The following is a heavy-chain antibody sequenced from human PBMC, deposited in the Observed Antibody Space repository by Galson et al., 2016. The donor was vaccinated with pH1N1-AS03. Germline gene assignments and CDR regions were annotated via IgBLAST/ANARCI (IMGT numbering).Heavy chain of an antibody. CDR1: GFSFNSYA. CDR3: VKGSWGIDIVDRIAHCGMDV. V-gene: IGHV3-23*01. Sequence: SLRLSCAASGFSFNSYAMQWVRQAAGEGLGWVSGIRGNGDSTYYADSVKGRFTISRDNSKDMFYLQMTSLRGDDTAVYYCVKGSWGIDIVDRIAHCGMDVWGQGTTVTVSS. J-gene: IGHJ6*02. D-gene: IGHD5-12*01. CDR2: IRGNGDST.